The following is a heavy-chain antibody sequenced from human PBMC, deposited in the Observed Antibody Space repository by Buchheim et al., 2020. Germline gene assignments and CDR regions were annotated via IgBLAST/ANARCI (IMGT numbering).Heavy chain of an antibody. V-gene: IGHV3-21*01. Sequence: EVQLVESGGGLVKPGGSLRLSCAASGFTFSSYSMNWVRQAPGKGLEWVSSISGGSSYIYYADSVKGRFTISRDNAKNSLYLLMNSLRAEDTAVYYCARGSGARIVVGTPFDYWGQGIL. CDR1: GFTFSSYS. J-gene: IGHJ4*02. CDR2: ISGGSSYI. D-gene: IGHD3-22*01. CDR3: ARGSGARIVVGTPFDY.